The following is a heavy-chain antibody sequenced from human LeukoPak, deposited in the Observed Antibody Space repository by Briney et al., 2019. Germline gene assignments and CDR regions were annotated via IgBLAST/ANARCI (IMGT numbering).Heavy chain of an antibody. V-gene: IGHV3-33*06. CDR2: IWYDGSNK. CDR1: GFTFSSYG. J-gene: IGHJ4*02. D-gene: IGHD2-15*01. Sequence: PGRSLRLSCAASGFTFSSYGMHWVRQAPGKGLEWVAVIWYDGSNKYYADSVKGRFTISRDNSKNTLYLQMNSLRAEDTAVYYCAKGPPLYCSGGSCYRFDYWGQGTLVTVSS. CDR3: AKGPPLYCSGGSCYRFDY.